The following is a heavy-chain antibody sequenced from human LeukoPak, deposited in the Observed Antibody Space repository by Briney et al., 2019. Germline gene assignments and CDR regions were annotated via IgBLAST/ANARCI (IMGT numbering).Heavy chain of an antibody. D-gene: IGHD4-17*01. J-gene: IGHJ4*02. Sequence: GGSPRLSCAASGFTFSSYSMNWARQAPGKGLKWVSSISSSSSYIYYADSVKGRFTISRDNAKNSLYLQMNSLRAEDTAVYYCARDPKGPDDYVPDYWGQGTLVTVSS. CDR2: ISSSSSYI. CDR3: ARDPKGPDDYVPDY. CDR1: GFTFSSYS. V-gene: IGHV3-21*01.